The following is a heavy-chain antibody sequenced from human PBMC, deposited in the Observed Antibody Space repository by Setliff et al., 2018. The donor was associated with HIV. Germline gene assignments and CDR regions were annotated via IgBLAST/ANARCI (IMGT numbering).Heavy chain of an antibody. CDR3: ARGPPIVVVPAALLTFDY. CDR2: ISAYNGNT. D-gene: IGHD2-2*01. J-gene: IGHJ4*02. V-gene: IGHV1-18*01. CDR1: GYTFTNYD. Sequence: GASVKVSCKPSGYTFTNYDINWVRQAPGQGLEWMGWISAYNGNTNYAQKLQGRVTMTTDTSTSTAYMELRSLRSDDTAVYYCARGPPIVVVPAALLTFDYWGQGTLVTVSS.